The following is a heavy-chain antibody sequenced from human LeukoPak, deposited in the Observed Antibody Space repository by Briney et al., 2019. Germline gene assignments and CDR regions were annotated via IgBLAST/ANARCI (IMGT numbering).Heavy chain of an antibody. J-gene: IGHJ6*02. CDR1: GGSFSGYY. V-gene: IGHV4-34*01. CDR3: ARGPDIVATITNYYGMDV. CDR2: INHSGST. Sequence: SETLSLTCAVYGGSFSGYYWSWIRQPPGKGLEWFGEINHSGSTNYNPSLKSRATISVDTSKNQFSLKLSSVTAADTAVYYCARGPDIVATITNYYGMDVWGQGTTVTVSS. D-gene: IGHD5-12*01.